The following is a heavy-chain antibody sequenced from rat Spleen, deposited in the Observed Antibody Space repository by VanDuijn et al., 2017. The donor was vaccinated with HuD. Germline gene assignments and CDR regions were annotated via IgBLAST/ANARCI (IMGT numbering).Heavy chain of an antibody. CDR1: GFSITTHY. Sequence: EVQLQESGPGLVKPSQSLSLTCSVTGFSITTHYWDWIRKFPGNKMEWMGFITYSGTTTYNPSLKSRISITLDTSKNQFFLQLNSVTTEDTATYYCARHGYYYSSYIYDPYWYFDFWGPGTMVTVSS. J-gene: IGHJ1*01. CDR2: ITYSGTT. V-gene: IGHV3-1*01. CDR3: ARHGYYYSSYIYDPYWYFDF. D-gene: IGHD1-2*01.